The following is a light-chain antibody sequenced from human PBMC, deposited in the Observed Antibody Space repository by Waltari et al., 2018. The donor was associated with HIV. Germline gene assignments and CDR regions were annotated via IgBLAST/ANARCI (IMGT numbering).Light chain of an antibody. V-gene: IGKV3-20*01. CDR1: QSVCSSF. Sequence: EIVLTQSPGTLSLSPGERATLSCRASQSVCSSFLAWWQQKPGQAPRLLIYGASSRATGIPDRFSGSGSGTDFTLTISRLEPEDFAVDYCQQYFSTPPVTFGGGTKVEIK. J-gene: IGKJ4*01. CDR2: GAS. CDR3: QQYFSTPPVT.